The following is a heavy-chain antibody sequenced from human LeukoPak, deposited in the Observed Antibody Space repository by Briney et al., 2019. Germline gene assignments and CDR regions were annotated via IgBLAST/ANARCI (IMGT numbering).Heavy chain of an antibody. D-gene: IGHD1-26*01. Sequence: GGSLRLSCVASGVTLSNYAMSWARQAPGKGLEWVSVIYSDGNTYYADSVKGRFTISRDNSKNTLYLQMNSLRAEDTAVYYCARDFSGRGDAFDIWGQGTMVTVSS. V-gene: IGHV3-53*01. CDR1: GVTLSNYA. CDR2: IYSDGNT. J-gene: IGHJ3*02. CDR3: ARDFSGRGDAFDI.